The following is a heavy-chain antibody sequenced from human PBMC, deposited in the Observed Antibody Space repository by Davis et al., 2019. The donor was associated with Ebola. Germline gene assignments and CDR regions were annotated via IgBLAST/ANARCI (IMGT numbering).Heavy chain of an antibody. D-gene: IGHD3-10*01. V-gene: IGHV1-46*01. CDR3: AREPRITMVQGVTSVGFDY. CDR2: INPSGGST. CDR1: GYTFTSYY. Sequence: ASVKVSCKASGYTFTSYYMHWVRQAPGQGLEWMGIINPSGGSTSYAQKFQGRVTMTRDTSTSTVYMELSSLRSEDTAVYYCAREPRITMVQGVTSVGFDYWGQGTLVTVSS. J-gene: IGHJ4*02.